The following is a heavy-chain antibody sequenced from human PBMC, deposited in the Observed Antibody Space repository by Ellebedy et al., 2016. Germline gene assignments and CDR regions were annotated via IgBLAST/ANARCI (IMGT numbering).Heavy chain of an antibody. CDR3: GRFTRGSLEDY. CDR2: IKDDGSQT. D-gene: IGHD3-3*01. Sequence: GESLKISXAATGFTFSSYAMSWVRQAPGKGLEWVANIKDDGSQTYHVDSVKGRFTISRDNANHSLYLQMNSLRAEDTAVYYCGRFTRGSLEDYWGQGTLVTVSS. J-gene: IGHJ4*02. CDR1: GFTFSSYA. V-gene: IGHV3-7*01.